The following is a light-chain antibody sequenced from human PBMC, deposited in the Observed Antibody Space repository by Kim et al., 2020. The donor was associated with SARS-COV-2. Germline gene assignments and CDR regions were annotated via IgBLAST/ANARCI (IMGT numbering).Light chain of an antibody. J-gene: IGKJ5*01. Sequence: EIVLTQSPATLSLSPGERATLSCRASQRVSSYLAWYQQKPGQAPRLLIYDASNSATGIPARFSGSGSGTDFTLTISSLEPEDFAVYYCEQRSNWPVTFCQGTRLEIK. V-gene: IGKV3-11*01. CDR3: EQRSNWPVT. CDR2: DAS. CDR1: QRVSSY.